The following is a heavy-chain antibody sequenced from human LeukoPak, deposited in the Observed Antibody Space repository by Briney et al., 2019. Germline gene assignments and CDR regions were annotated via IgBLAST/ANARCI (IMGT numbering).Heavy chain of an antibody. CDR1: GYTFTGYY. CDR2: INPNSGGT. V-gene: IGHV1-2*02. J-gene: IGHJ4*02. CDR3: AREISSYGSGSGVVDY. D-gene: IGHD3-10*01. Sequence: ASVKVSCKASGYTFTGYYMHWVRQAPGQGLEWMGWINPNSGGTNYAQKFQGRVTMTRDTSISTAYMELSRLRSDDTAVYYCAREISSYGSGSGVVDYWGQGTLVTVSS.